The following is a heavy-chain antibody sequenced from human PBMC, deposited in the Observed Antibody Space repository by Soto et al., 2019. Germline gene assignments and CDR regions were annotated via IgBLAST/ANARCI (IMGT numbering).Heavy chain of an antibody. J-gene: IGHJ4*02. CDR1: GFTFSSYA. V-gene: IGHV3-23*01. CDR3: AKRTYFYDSSGYYHAYFDY. Sequence: LRLSCAACGFTFSSYAMSWVRQAPGKGLEWVSAISGSGGSTYYADSVKGRFTISRDNSKNTLYLQMNSLRAEDTAVYYCAKRTYFYDSSGYYHAYFDYWGQATLVTVSS. D-gene: IGHD3-22*01. CDR2: ISGSGGST.